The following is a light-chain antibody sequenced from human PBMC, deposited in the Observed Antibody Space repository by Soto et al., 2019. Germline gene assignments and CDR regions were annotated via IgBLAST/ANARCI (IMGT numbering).Light chain of an antibody. CDR1: SSNIGAGYD. CDR2: GNS. J-gene: IGLJ1*01. Sequence: QSVLTQPPSVSGAPGQRVTISCTGSSSNIGAGYDVHWYQQLPGTAPKLLIYGNSNRPSGVPDRFSGSKSGTSASLAITGLQAEDEADYYCAAFDDRLNAYVFGTGTKLTVL. V-gene: IGLV1-40*01. CDR3: AAFDDRLNAYV.